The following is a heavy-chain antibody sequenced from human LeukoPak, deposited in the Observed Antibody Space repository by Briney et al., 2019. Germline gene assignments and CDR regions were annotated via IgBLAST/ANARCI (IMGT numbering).Heavy chain of an antibody. CDR3: ARRYCSSTNCYALDY. V-gene: IGHV3-21*01. D-gene: IGHD2-2*01. CDR2: ISSSSDYI. Sequence: GGSLRLSCAASGFTFSTYSMNWIRQAPGKGLEWVSSISSSSDYIYYADSVKGRFTMSRDNAKSSLYLEMNSLRAEDTAVYYCARRYCSSTNCYALDYWGQGTLVTVSS. J-gene: IGHJ4*02. CDR1: GFTFSTYS.